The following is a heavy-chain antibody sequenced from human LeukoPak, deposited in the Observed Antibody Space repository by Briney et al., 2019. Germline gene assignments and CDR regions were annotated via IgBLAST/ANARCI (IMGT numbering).Heavy chain of an antibody. Sequence: GESLKISCKGSGYSFTSYWIGWVRQMPGKGLEWMGIIYPGDSDTRYSPSFQGQVTISADKSISTAYLQWSSLKASDTVMYYCARHTAMAPIYYYYYMDVWGKGTTVTVSS. CDR1: GYSFTSYW. CDR2: IYPGDSDT. J-gene: IGHJ6*03. CDR3: ARHTAMAPIYYYYYMDV. V-gene: IGHV5-51*01. D-gene: IGHD5-18*01.